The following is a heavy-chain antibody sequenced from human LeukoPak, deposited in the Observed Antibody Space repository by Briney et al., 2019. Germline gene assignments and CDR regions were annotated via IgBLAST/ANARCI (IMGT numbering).Heavy chain of an antibody. CDR3: KAVITVRDDY. D-gene: IGHD3-22*01. Sequence: GGSLRLSCAASGVAFRTSAMHWVRQASGKGLEWVGRIRSNANYYATEYAASVKGRFTISRDDSKNTAYLQMNSLKTEDTAVYYCKAVITVRDDYWGQGTLVTVSS. CDR2: IRSNANYYAT. CDR1: GVAFRTSA. J-gene: IGHJ4*02. V-gene: IGHV3-73*01.